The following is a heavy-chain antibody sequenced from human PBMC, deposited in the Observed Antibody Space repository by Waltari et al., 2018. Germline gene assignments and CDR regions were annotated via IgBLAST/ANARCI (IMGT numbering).Heavy chain of an antibody. V-gene: IGHV3-53*01. CDR3: ARATNWVLEAFDL. CDR2: IFNRGST. Sequence: ELQVVESGGGLIQPGASLRLSCAASGFTVSRTYMAWVRQAPGKGPEWVSVIFNRGSTYHADSVKGRFTISRDNSENTVHLQMKNLTAEDTALYYCARATNWVLEAFDLWGQGTMVTVSP. J-gene: IGHJ3*01. CDR1: GFTVSRTY. D-gene: IGHD1-1*01.